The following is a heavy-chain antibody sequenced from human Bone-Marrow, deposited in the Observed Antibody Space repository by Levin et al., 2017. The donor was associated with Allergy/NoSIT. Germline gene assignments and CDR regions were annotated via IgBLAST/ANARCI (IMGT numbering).Heavy chain of an antibody. CDR2: ISYDGSNK. CDR3: AKETGYASRRDFDY. Sequence: GESLKISCAASGFTFSTYGMHWVRQAPGKGLEWVAVISYDGSNKYYADSVEGRFTISRDNSKNTLYLQMNSLRAEDTAVYYCAKETGYASRRDFDYWGQGTLVTVSS. CDR1: GFTFSTYG. J-gene: IGHJ4*02. D-gene: IGHD6-13*01. V-gene: IGHV3-30*18.